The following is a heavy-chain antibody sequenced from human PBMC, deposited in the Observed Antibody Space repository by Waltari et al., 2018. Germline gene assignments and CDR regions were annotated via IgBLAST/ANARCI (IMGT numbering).Heavy chain of an antibody. CDR3: AREEIEKWGTWFDP. Sequence: QVQLQESGPGLVKPSETLSLTCTVSGGSISNYYWSWIRQPAGKGLEWIGRTYTSGSTAYNPSLKSRVTMSLDTSKNQFSLKMTSVTAADTAVYYCAREEIEKWGTWFDPWGQGIPVTVSS. V-gene: IGHV4-4*07. CDR1: GGSISNYY. J-gene: IGHJ5*02. CDR2: TYTSGST. D-gene: IGHD3-16*01.